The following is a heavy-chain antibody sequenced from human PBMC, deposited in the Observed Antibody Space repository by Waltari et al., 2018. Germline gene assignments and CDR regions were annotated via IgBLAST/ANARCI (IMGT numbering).Heavy chain of an antibody. Sequence: QVQLVQSGAEVKKPGASVKVSCRASGYTFPRYDINWVRQATGQGLEWMGWMNPNSGNTDYAQKFQGRVTMTRNTSISTAYMELSSLRSEDTAVYYCARGYPFSFYGSGTYYNVYDYWGQGTLVTVSS. D-gene: IGHD3-10*01. V-gene: IGHV1-8*01. J-gene: IGHJ4*02. CDR1: GYTFPRYD. CDR3: ARGYPFSFYGSGTYYNVYDY. CDR2: MNPNSGNT.